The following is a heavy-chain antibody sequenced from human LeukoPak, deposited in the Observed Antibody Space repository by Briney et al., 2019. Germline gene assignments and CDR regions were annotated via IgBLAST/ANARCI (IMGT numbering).Heavy chain of an antibody. CDR2: ISSSSSTI. CDR1: GFTFSSYG. CDR3: ARKKNYYGSGRPLYFDY. V-gene: IGHV3-48*01. D-gene: IGHD3-10*01. Sequence: GGSLRLSCAASGFTFSSYGMSWVRQAPGKGLEWVSYISSSSSTIYYADSVKGRFTISRDNAKNSLYLQMNSLRAEDTAVYYCARKKNYYGSGRPLYFDYWGQGTLVTVSS. J-gene: IGHJ4*02.